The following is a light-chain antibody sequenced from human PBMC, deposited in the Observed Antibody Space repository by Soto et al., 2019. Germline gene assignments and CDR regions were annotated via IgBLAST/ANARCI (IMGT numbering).Light chain of an antibody. CDR2: TLS. J-gene: IGKJ2*01. CDR3: MQRTGFPYT. CDR1: QSLFDRDDGNTY. V-gene: IGKV2-40*01. Sequence: EIVLTQTPLSLAVTPGEPASISCRSSQSLFDRDDGNTYLDWYLQRPGQSTQLLIYTLSYRAPGVTDRFSGSGSGTDFTLKISRLETEDIGGYFCMQRTGFPYTFCQGTKLEI.